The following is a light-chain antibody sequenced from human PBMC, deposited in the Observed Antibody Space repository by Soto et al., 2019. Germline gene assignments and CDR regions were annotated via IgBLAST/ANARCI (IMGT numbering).Light chain of an antibody. CDR2: GAS. J-gene: IGKJ1*01. CDR1: QSVGSSY. CDR3: QHYVSSSWM. Sequence: DIVLTQSPGTLSLSPGERATLSCRASQSVGSSYLAWYQQKPGQTPRLLIYGASSRATGVPDRFSGSGSGTDFTLTISRLEPEDFAVYYCQHYVSSSWMFGQGTKVDIK. V-gene: IGKV3-20*01.